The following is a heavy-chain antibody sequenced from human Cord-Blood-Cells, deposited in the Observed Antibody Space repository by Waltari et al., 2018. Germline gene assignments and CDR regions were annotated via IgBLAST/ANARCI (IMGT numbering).Heavy chain of an antibody. V-gene: IGHV4-38-2*01. Sequence: QVQLQESGPGLVKPSETLSLTCAVSGYSISSGYYWGWIRQPPGKGLEWIGSIYHSGSTDYNPSLKSRVTISVDTSKNQFSLKLSSVTAADTAVYYCARTPEYSSSSYFDYWGQGTLVTVSS. D-gene: IGHD6-6*01. CDR3: ARTPEYSSSSYFDY. CDR2: IYHSGST. J-gene: IGHJ4*02. CDR1: GYSISSGYY.